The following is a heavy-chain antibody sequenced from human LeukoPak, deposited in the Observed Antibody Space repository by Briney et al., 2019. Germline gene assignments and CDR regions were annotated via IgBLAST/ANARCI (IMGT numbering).Heavy chain of an antibody. D-gene: IGHD3-10*01. Sequence: ASVKVSCKASGGTFSSHAISWVRQAPGQGLEWMGRIIPILGIANYAQKFQGRVTITADKSTSTAYMELSSLRSEDTAVYYCARAGVTMVREKSYYYGMDVWGQGTTVTVSS. J-gene: IGHJ6*02. V-gene: IGHV1-69*04. CDR1: GGTFSSHA. CDR3: ARAGVTMVREKSYYYGMDV. CDR2: IIPILGIA.